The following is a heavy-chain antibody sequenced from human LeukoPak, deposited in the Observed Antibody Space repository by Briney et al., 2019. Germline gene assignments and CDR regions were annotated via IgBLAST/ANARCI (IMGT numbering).Heavy chain of an antibody. Sequence: PGGSLRLSSAASGFTFGTYGMHWVRQAPGKGLEWVAFIRSDGSYRFYAGSVKGRFTISRDNSKNTLFLQMNSLRVEDTAVYSCARGETARRGALDNWGQGTLVTVSS. D-gene: IGHD6-6*01. CDR3: ARGETARRGALDN. CDR2: IRSDGSYR. CDR1: GFTFGTYG. V-gene: IGHV3-30*02. J-gene: IGHJ4*02.